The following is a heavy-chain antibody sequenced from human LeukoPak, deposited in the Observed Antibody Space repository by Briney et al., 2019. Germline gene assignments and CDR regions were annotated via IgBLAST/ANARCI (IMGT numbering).Heavy chain of an antibody. Sequence: SETLSLTCNVSGGSISSYFRSWIRQPPGKGLEWIGCVYYGGSTNYNPSLKSRVTISIDTSKNQFSLKLNSVTAADTAVYYCAKSNTLVRGEDIWGKGTTVTISS. J-gene: IGHJ6*04. D-gene: IGHD3-10*01. V-gene: IGHV4-59*01. CDR3: AKSNTLVRGEDI. CDR1: GGSISSYF. CDR2: VYYGGST.